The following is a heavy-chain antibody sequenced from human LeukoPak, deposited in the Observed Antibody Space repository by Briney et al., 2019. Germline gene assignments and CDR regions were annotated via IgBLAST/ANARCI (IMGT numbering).Heavy chain of an antibody. J-gene: IGHJ3*02. CDR3: ARASPAFDI. V-gene: IGHV1-2*02. Sequence: VASVKVSCKASGYTFTSYDINWVRQATGQGLEWMGWINPNSGGTNYAQKFQGRVTMTRDTSISTAYMELSRLRSDDTAVYYCARASPAFDIWGQGTMVTVSS. CDR2: INPNSGGT. CDR1: GYTFTSYD.